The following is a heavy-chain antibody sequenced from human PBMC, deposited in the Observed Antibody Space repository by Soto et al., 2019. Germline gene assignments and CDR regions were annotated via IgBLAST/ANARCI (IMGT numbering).Heavy chain of an antibody. CDR3: ARHYSSGFDY. J-gene: IGHJ4*02. CDR1: GDSISSYY. V-gene: IGHV4-59*08. CDR2: IYYSGST. D-gene: IGHD6-19*01. Sequence: QVQLQESGPGLVKPSETLSLTCTVSGDSISSYYWSWIRQPPGKGLEWIGYIYYSGSTNYNPSLKSRVTISVDTSKNQFSLKLSSVTAADTAVYYCARHYSSGFDYWGQGTLVTVSS.